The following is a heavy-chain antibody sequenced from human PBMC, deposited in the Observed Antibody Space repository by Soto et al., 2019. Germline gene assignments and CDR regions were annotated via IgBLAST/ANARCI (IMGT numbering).Heavy chain of an antibody. Sequence: PXETLSLTGAVYGGSLSGYYWSWMRQPPGKGLEWIGEINHSGSTNYNPSLKSRVTISVDTSKNQFSLKLSSVTAADTAVYYCARSYCSSTSCYHYFDYWGQGTLVTVSS. CDR1: GGSLSGYY. CDR3: ARSYCSSTSCYHYFDY. J-gene: IGHJ4*02. D-gene: IGHD2-2*01. V-gene: IGHV4-34*01. CDR2: INHSGST.